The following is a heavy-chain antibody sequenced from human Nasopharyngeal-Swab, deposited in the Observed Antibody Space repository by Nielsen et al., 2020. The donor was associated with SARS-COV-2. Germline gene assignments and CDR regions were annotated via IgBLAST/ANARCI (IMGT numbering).Heavy chain of an antibody. V-gene: IGHV4-34*01. J-gene: IGHJ6*02. D-gene: IGHD3-3*01. CDR2: INHSGST. Sequence: RQAPGKGLEWIGEINHSGSTNYNPSLKSRVTISVDTSKNQFSLKLSSVTAADTAVYYCARGSDYDFWSGYYYGMDVWGQGTTVTV. CDR3: ARGSDYDFWSGYYYGMDV.